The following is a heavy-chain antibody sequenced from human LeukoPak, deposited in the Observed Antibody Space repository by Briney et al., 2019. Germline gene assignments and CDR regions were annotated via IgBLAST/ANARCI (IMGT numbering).Heavy chain of an antibody. CDR1: GYSISGGYY. CDR3: ARTRFKTGYSYDSSGYFLDY. Sequence: SETLSLTCAVSGYSISGGYYWGWVRQPPGKGLEWVGSIYHGGSTYYNPSLKSRVTISVDASKNQFSLSLSSVTAADTAVYHCARTRFKTGYSYDSSGYFLDYWGQGTLVTVSS. CDR2: IYHGGST. V-gene: IGHV4-38-2*01. D-gene: IGHD3-22*01. J-gene: IGHJ4*02.